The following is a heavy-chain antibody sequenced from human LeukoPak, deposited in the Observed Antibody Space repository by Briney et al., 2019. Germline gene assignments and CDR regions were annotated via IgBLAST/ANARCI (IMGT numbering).Heavy chain of an antibody. CDR2: INAGNGNT. V-gene: IGHV1-3*01. CDR3: ARLTYYYDSSGQNWFDP. CDR1: GYTFTSYA. D-gene: IGHD3-22*01. J-gene: IGHJ5*02. Sequence: ASVTVSCTASGYTFTSYAMHWVRQAPGQRLEWMGWINAGNGNTKYSQKFQGRVTITRDTSASTAYMGLSSLRSEDTAVYYCARLTYYYDSSGQNWFDPWGQGTLVTVSS.